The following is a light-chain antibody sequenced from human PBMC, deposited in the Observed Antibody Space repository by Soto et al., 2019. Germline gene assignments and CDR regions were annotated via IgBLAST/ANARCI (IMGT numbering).Light chain of an antibody. CDR3: QQYNDWPPYT. Sequence: EIVMTQSPATLSVSPGERATLSCRASQSVSSNLAWYQQKPGQAPRLLLYHSSTRATGVPARFSGSGSGTEVTLTIRSLQSEDFAVYYCQQYNDWPPYTFGQGTKLE. CDR1: QSVSSN. J-gene: IGKJ2*01. V-gene: IGKV3-15*01. CDR2: HSS.